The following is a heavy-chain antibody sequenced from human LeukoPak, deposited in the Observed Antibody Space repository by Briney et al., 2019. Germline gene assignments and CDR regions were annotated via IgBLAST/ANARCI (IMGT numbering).Heavy chain of an antibody. V-gene: IGHV3-23*01. Sequence: PGGSLRLSCAASGFTFSSYAMSWVRQAPGKGLEWVSDISGSGASTYYADSVKGRFTISRDNAKNSLYLQMNSLRADDTAVYYCGGSRSFFWGQGTLVTVSS. CDR1: GFTFSSYA. D-gene: IGHD6-6*01. CDR2: ISGSGAST. CDR3: GGSRSFF. J-gene: IGHJ4*02.